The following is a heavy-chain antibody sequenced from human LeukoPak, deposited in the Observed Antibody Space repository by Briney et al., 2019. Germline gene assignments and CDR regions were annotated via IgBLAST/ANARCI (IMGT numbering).Heavy chain of an antibody. D-gene: IGHD1-26*01. J-gene: IGHJ5*02. V-gene: IGHV3-21*01. CDR1: GFTFSTYS. CDR2: ISSSGSHI. CDR3: ARGFGEKWLTRSGSDFS. Sequence: PGGSLRLSCAASGFTFSTYSMSWVRQAAGKGLAWVSSISSSGSHIYYADSVKGRFTISRDNAKNSLFLQMNSLRAEDTAVNYCARGFGEKWLTRSGSDFSWGQGTLVTVSS.